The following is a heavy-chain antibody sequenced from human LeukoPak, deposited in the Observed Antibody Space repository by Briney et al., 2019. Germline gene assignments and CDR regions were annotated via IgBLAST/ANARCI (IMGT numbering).Heavy chain of an antibody. Sequence: SETLSLTCTASGYSISSGYYWGWIRQPPGKGLEWIGSIYHSGSTYYNPSLKSRVTISVDTSKNQFSLKLSSVTAADTAVYYCARGGYYGSGSYYNRWAYDYYYYYMDVWGKGTTVTVSS. J-gene: IGHJ6*03. V-gene: IGHV4-38-2*02. D-gene: IGHD3-10*01. CDR1: GYSISSGYY. CDR2: IYHSGST. CDR3: ARGGYYGSGSYYNRWAYDYYYYYMDV.